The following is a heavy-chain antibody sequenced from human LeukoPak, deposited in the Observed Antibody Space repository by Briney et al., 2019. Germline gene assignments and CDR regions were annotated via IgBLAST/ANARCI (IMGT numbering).Heavy chain of an antibody. V-gene: IGHV3-72*01. CDR1: GFTFSDHY. J-gene: IGHJ3*02. D-gene: IGHD2-2*01. CDR3: VRYCSSTSCYRTVFDI. CDR2: TRNKANSYTT. Sequence: GGSLRLSCAASGFTFSDHYMDWVRQAPGKGLEWVGRTRNKANSYTTEYAASVKGRFTISRDDSKNSLYLQMNSLKTEDTAVYYCVRYCSSTSCYRTVFDIWGQGTMVTVSS.